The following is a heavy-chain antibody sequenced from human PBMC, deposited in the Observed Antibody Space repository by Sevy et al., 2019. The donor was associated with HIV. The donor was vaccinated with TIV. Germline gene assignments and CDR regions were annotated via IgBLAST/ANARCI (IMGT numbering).Heavy chain of an antibody. CDR2: IYYTGTS. D-gene: IGHD3-22*01. V-gene: IGHV4-61*01. J-gene: IGHJ4*02. CDR1: GASVSGERHY. CDR3: ARGRRYDSGGYYYPPPKIYPAN. Sequence: SETLSLTCAVSGASVSGERHYWNWIRQPPGRGLEWIGCIYYTGTSYYHPSLMSRVTMSVGTSKNEISLTLGSVTAADTAVYYCARGRRYDSGGYYYPPPKIYPANWGQGTLVTVSS.